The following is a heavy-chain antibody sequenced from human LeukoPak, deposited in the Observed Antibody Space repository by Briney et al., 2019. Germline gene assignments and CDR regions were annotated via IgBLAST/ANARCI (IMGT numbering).Heavy chain of an antibody. CDR1: GFSFTTFH. Sequence: ALVKVSCKAAGFSFTTFHINWERQAPGQGPEWMGWVNPDTGNTGLAQKFQGRVTITQKSSETTVYMELSSLTSEDTAVYYCARRGLVAGIYDLVYGFDLWGQGTMVTVSS. D-gene: IGHD3/OR15-3a*01. V-gene: IGHV1-8*03. CDR2: VNPDTGNT. J-gene: IGHJ3*01. CDR3: ARRGLVAGIYDLVYGFDL.